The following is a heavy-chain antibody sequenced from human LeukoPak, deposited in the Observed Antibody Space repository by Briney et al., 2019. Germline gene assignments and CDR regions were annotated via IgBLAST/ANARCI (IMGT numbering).Heavy chain of an antibody. V-gene: IGHV3-48*03. Sequence: GGSLRLSCAASGFTFSSYEMNWVRQAPGKGLEWVSYISSSGATIYYADSVKGRFTFSRDNAKNSLYLQMNSLRAEDTAVYYCAELGITMIGGVWGKGTTVTISS. CDR2: ISSSGATI. CDR3: AELGITMIGGV. CDR1: GFTFSSYE. J-gene: IGHJ6*04. D-gene: IGHD3-10*02.